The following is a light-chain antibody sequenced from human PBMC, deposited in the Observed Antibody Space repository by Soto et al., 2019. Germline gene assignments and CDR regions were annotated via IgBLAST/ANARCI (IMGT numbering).Light chain of an antibody. Sequence: DIHMTQSPSTLSASVIDRVAITFLASQSISSWLAWYQQKPGKAPKLLIYDASSLESGVPSRFSGSGSGTDFTLTISSLQPEDFATYFCQQSYSRPRTFGQGTKVDIK. CDR2: DAS. J-gene: IGKJ1*01. CDR3: QQSYSRPRT. CDR1: QSISSW. V-gene: IGKV1-5*01.